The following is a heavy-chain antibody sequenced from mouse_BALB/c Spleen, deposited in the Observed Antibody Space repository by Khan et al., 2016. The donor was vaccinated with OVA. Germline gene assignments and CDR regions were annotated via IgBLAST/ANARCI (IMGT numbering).Heavy chain of an antibody. J-gene: IGHJ2*01. CDR2: IDYSGTT. CDR3: GRWDY. Sequence: EVELVESGPDLLKPSQSLSLTCTVTGYSITSGYSWHWIRQFSGHKLEWMGYIDYSGTTNYNPSLKSRISITREISKNQFFLQLNSVTTEDTATYYCGRWDYWGQGTTLTVSS. V-gene: IGHV3-1*02. CDR1: GYSITSGYS.